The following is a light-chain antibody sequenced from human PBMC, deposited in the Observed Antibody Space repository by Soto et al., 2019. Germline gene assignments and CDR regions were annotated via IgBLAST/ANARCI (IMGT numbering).Light chain of an antibody. Sequence: DLQMTQSPSSLSASVGDRVTITCRAGRNIINYLNWYQQKPGKAPNLLIFAASNLQPGVPSRFSGSGSGTDFTLTITSLQPEDSATYYCQQSYTTRPVFGQGTKVEIQ. CDR2: AAS. J-gene: IGKJ1*01. CDR3: QQSYTTRPV. CDR1: RNIINY. V-gene: IGKV1-39*01.